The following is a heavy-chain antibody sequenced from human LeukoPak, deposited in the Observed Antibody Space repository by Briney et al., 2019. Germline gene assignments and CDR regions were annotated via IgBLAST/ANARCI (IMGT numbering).Heavy chain of an antibody. Sequence: SQTLSLTCAISGDSVSSNSAAWNWIRQSPSRGLEWLGRTYYRSKWYNDYAVSVKSRITINPDTSKNQCSLQLNSVTPEDTAVYYCAREVESGYDYSGFYYYYYMDVWGKGTTVTVSS. J-gene: IGHJ6*03. CDR3: AREVESGYDYSGFYYYYYMDV. CDR1: GDSVSSNSAA. V-gene: IGHV6-1*01. D-gene: IGHD5-12*01. CDR2: TYYRSKWYN.